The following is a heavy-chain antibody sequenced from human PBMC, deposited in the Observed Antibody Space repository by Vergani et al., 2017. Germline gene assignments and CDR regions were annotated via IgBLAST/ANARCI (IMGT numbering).Heavy chain of an antibody. CDR2: INHSGST. J-gene: IGHJ4*02. CDR1: GGSFSGYY. CDR3: AGYCSGGSCYNGFDY. V-gene: IGHV4-34*01. D-gene: IGHD2-15*01. Sequence: QVQLQQWGAGLLKPSETLSLTCAVYGGSFSGYYWSWIRQPPVKGLEWIGEINHSGSTNYNPSLKSRVTISVDTSKNQFSLKLSFVTAADTAVYYCAGYCSGGSCYNGFDYWGQGTLVTVSS.